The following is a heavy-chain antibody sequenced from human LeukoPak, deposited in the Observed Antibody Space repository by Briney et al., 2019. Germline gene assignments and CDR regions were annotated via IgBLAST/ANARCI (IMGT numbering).Heavy chain of an antibody. CDR1: GGSISSSSYY. D-gene: IGHD6-13*01. CDR3: ARVIAAAGTRWFDP. J-gene: IGHJ5*02. CDR2: IYYSGGT. Sequence: SETLSLTCTVSGGSISSSSYYWGWIRQPPGKGLEWIGSIYYSGGTYYNPSLKSRVTISVDTSKNQFSLKLSSVTAADTAVYYCARVIAAAGTRWFDPWGQGTLVTVSS. V-gene: IGHV4-39*01.